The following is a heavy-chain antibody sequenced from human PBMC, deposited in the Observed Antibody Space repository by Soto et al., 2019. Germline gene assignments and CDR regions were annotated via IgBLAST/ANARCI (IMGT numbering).Heavy chain of an antibody. D-gene: IGHD1-26*01. V-gene: IGHV4-59*01. J-gene: IGHJ3*02. CDR2: IYYTGST. CDR1: GDAISSYY. Sequence: XXTLSLTCPVSGDAISSYYSHLIPQPPGKGLAWIRYIYYTGSTNYNPPPKRRVPISVDTSKHQFSLQLSSVTAADTAVYYCASSGSSPSYPFDSWGQGTMVTVSS. CDR3: ASSGSSPSYPFDS.